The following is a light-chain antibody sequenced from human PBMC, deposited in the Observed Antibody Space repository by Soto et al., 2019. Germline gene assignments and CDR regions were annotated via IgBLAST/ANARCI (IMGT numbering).Light chain of an antibody. CDR2: DTT. Sequence: EIVLTQSPGTLSLSPGERATLSCRASQSVSNNYLAWYQQKPGQAPRLLIYDTTNRATGIPARFSGSGSGTDFTLTISGLEPEDFAVYYCQQYNNWPPTFGQGTKVDIK. CDR1: QSVSNNY. J-gene: IGKJ1*01. CDR3: QQYNNWPPT. V-gene: IGKV3-11*01.